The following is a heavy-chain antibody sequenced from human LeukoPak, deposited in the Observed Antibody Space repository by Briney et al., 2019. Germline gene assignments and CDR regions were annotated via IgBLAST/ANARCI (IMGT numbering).Heavy chain of an antibody. CDR2: IKQDGSEK. V-gene: IGHV3-7*03. CDR1: GFTFSSYS. J-gene: IGHJ4*02. CDR3: AREPYNSGWYPFDY. D-gene: IGHD6-19*01. Sequence: GGSLRLSCAASGFTFSSYSMNWVRQAPGEGLEWVANIKQDGSEKYYVDSVKGRFTMSRDNAKNSLYLQMNSLRAEDTAVYYCAREPYNSGWYPFDYWGQGALVTVSS.